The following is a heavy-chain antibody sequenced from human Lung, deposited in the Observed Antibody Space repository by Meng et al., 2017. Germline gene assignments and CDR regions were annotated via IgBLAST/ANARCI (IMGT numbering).Heavy chain of an antibody. CDR3: TWDDKAVSDY. D-gene: IGHD1-26*01. Sequence: EVHLVEAGGDLVKAGGSLRLSCAASGFYFNNAWMSWVRQAPGKGLEWVGRIKSNTDEGTAEYAAPVTGRFTISRDDSKSTLYLQMSGLRIDDTGVYYCTWDDKAVSDYWGQGTLVTVSS. CDR2: IKSNTDEGTA. CDR1: GFYFNNAW. J-gene: IGHJ4*02. V-gene: IGHV3-15*01.